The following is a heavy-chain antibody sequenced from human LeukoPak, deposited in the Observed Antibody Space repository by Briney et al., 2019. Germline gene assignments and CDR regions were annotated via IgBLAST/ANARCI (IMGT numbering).Heavy chain of an antibody. CDR2: ISGSGGST. J-gene: IGHJ4*02. D-gene: IGHD3-22*01. CDR1: GFAFSSYA. CDR3: AKDDYDTSDFDY. V-gene: IGHV3-23*01. Sequence: GGSLRLSCAASGFAFSSYAMSWVRQAPGKGLEWASAISGSGGSTYYADSVKGQFTISRDNSKITLYLQMNSLRAEDSAVYYCAKDDYDTSDFDYWGQGTLVTVSS.